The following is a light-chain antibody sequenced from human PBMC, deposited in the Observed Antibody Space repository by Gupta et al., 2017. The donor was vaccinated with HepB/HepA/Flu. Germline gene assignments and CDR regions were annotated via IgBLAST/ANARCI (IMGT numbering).Light chain of an antibody. CDR1: SGSVSASYY. V-gene: IGLV8-61*01. CDR3: VLYMGSGIWV. J-gene: IGLJ3*02. Sequence: QLVVTQEPSFSVSPGGTVTLTCGLSSGSVSASYYPSWYQQTPGQAPRTLIYSTNTRSSGVPDRFSGSILGNKAALTITGAQADDDSDYYCVLYMGSGIWVFGGGTKLTVL. CDR2: STN.